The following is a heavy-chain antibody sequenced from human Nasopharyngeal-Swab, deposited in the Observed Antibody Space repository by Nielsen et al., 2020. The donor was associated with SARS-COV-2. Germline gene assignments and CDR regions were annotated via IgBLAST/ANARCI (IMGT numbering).Heavy chain of an antibody. Sequence: GESLKISCAASGFTFSSSAMSWVRQAPGKGLEWVSAISGSGDGTYYADSVKGRFTISRDNSKNTLYLQMSSLRAEDTAIYYCAKDLGVESPLWFDYWGQGTLLTVSS. CDR1: GFTFSSSA. J-gene: IGHJ4*02. D-gene: IGHD4-23*01. V-gene: IGHV3-23*01. CDR3: AKDLGVESPLWFDY. CDR2: ISGSGDGT.